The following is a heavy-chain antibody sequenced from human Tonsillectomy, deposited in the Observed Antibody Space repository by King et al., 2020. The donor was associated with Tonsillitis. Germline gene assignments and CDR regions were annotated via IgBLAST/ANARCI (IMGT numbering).Heavy chain of an antibody. J-gene: IGHJ3*02. V-gene: IGHV4-39*01. CDR2: RDDRGST. Sequence: QRQEAGTGMVKPSEKLSLTCSVSGGTISSSSYYGGGMRQNPGKGREGRGRRDDRGSTYYNPSLKSRVTISVDTSKNQFSLKLSSVTAADTAVYYCARRSELMEAFDIWGQGTMVTVSS. CDR1: GGTISSSSYY. D-gene: IGHD2-8*01. CDR3: ARRSELMEAFDI.